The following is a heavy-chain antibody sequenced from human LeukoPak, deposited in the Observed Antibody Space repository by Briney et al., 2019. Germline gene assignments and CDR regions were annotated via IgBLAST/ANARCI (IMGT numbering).Heavy chain of an antibody. D-gene: IGHD3-10*01. Sequence: ASVKVSCKASAYTFTGYYIHWVRHAPGQGLEWIGWINPNSGGTSYGQKFKGRVNMTRETYISTAYVELSRLRSDDTAVYYCARELVTMVRGVRTGFDPWGEGAMVTVSS. V-gene: IGHV1-2*02. CDR1: AYTFTGYY. CDR3: ARELVTMVRGVRTGFDP. J-gene: IGHJ5*02. CDR2: INPNSGGT.